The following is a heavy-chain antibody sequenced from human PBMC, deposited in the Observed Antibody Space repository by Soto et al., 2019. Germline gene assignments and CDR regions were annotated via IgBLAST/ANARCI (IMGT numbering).Heavy chain of an antibody. CDR2: IWYDGSNK. J-gene: IGHJ6*02. CDR3: ARQAFGKTGEYYYYGMDV. V-gene: IGHV3-33*01. D-gene: IGHD3-10*01. Sequence: GGSLRLSCAASGFTFSSYGMHWVRQAPGKGLEWVAVIWYDGSNKYYADSVKGRFTISRDNSKNTLYLQMNSLRAEDTAVYYCARQAFGKTGEYYYYGMDVWGQGTTVTVSS. CDR1: GFTFSSYG.